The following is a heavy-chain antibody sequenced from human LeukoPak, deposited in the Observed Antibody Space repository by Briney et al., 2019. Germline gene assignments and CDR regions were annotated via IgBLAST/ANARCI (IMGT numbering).Heavy chain of an antibody. V-gene: IGHV3-21*01. J-gene: IGHJ4*02. D-gene: IGHD3-22*01. CDR3: ARAQGGITMIVVDY. CDR1: GFTFSSYS. CDR2: ISSSSSYI. Sequence: GGSLRLSCAASGFTFSSYSMNWVRQAPGKGLEWVSSISSSSSYIYYADSVKGRFTISRDNAKNSLYLQMNSLRAEDTAVYYCARAQGGITMIVVDYWGQGTLVTVSS.